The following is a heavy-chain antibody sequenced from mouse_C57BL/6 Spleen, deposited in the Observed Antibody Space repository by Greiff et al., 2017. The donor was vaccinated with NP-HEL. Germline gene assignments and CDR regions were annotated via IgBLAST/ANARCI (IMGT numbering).Heavy chain of an antibody. V-gene: IGHV1-69*01. D-gene: IGHD2-3*01. CDR1: GYTFTSYW. CDR2: IDPSDSYT. CDR3: ARREDGYYND. J-gene: IGHJ2*01. Sequence: QVHVKQPGAELVMPGASVKLSCKASGYTFTSYWMHWVKQRPGQGLEWIGEIDPSDSYTNYNQKFKGKSTLTVDKSSSTAYMQLSSLTSEDSAVYYCARREDGYYNDWGQGTTLTVSS.